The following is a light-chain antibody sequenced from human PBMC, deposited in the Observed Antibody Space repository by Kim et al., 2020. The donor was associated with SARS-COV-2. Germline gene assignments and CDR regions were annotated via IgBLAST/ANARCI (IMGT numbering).Light chain of an antibody. Sequence: DIQMTQSPSSLSASVGDRVTITCRASQSISSYLNWYQQKVGKAPKLLIYAASSLQSGVPSRFSGSGSGTDFTLTISSLQPEDFATYYCQQSYSTPMYTFGQGTKLEI. CDR2: AAS. CDR1: QSISSY. V-gene: IGKV1-39*01. J-gene: IGKJ2*01. CDR3: QQSYSTPMYT.